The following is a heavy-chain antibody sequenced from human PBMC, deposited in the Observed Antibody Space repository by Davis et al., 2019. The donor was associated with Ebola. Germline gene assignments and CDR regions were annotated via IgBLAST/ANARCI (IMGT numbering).Heavy chain of an antibody. Sequence: SETLSLTCAVYGGSFSGYYWSWICQPPGKGLEWIGEINHSGSTNYNPSLKSRVTISVDKSKNQFSLKLSSVTAADTAVYYCASNYYYGMDVWGQGTTVTVSS. J-gene: IGHJ6*02. CDR2: INHSGST. V-gene: IGHV4-34*01. CDR1: GGSFSGYY. CDR3: ASNYYYGMDV.